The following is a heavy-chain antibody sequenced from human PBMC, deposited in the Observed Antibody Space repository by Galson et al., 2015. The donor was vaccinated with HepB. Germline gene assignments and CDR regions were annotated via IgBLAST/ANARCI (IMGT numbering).Heavy chain of an antibody. D-gene: IGHD5-18*01. CDR1: GYTFTSYG. Sequence: SVKVSCKASGYTFTSYGISWVRQAPGQGLEWMGWISAYNGNTNYAQKLQGRVTMTTDTSTSTAYMELRSLRSDDTAVYYCAGHVDTAMEGDYYYYGMDVWGQGTTVTVSS. CDR3: AGHVDTAMEGDYYYYGMDV. V-gene: IGHV1-18*04. CDR2: ISAYNGNT. J-gene: IGHJ6*02.